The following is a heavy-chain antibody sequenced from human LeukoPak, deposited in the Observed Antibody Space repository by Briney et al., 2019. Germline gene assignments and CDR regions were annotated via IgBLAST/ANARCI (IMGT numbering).Heavy chain of an antibody. J-gene: IGHJ4*02. CDR2: IYHSGST. D-gene: IGHD3-22*01. CDR1: SGSISSATW. V-gene: IGHV4-4*02. CDR3: ARRNPHHYDSSGYYFLDH. Sequence: SETLSLTCAVSSGSISSATWWSWVRQPPGRGLEWIGEIYHSGSTNYNPSLKSRVTMSVVTSKNQFSLMLTSVTAADTAVYYCARRNPHHYDSSGYYFLDHWGQGALVTVSS.